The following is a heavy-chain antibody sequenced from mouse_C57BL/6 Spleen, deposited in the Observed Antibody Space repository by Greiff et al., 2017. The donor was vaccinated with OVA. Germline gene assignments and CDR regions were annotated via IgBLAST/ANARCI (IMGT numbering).Heavy chain of an antibody. CDR3: ARSITTVVASAEYFDV. J-gene: IGHJ1*03. Sequence: VKLQESGAELARPGASVKLSCKASGYTFTSYGISWVKQRTGQGLEWIGEIYPRSGNTYYNEKFKGKATLTADKSSSTAYMELRSLTSEDSAVYFCARSITTVVASAEYFDVWGTGTTVTVSS. CDR2: IYPRSGNT. CDR1: GYTFTSYG. D-gene: IGHD1-1*01. V-gene: IGHV1-81*01.